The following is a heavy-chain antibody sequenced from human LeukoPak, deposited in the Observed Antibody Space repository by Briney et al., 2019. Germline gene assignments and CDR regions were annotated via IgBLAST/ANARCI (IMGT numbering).Heavy chain of an antibody. V-gene: IGHV3-66*02. J-gene: IGHJ6*02. CDR3: ASPSSSWPHYGMDV. D-gene: IGHD6-13*01. Sequence: PGGSLRLSCAAPGFTVSSNYMSWVRQAPGKGLEWVSVIYSGGSTYYADSVKGRFTISRDNSKNTLYLQMNSLRAEDTAVYYCASPSSSWPHYGMDVWAKGPRSPSP. CDR1: GFTVSSNY. CDR2: IYSGGST.